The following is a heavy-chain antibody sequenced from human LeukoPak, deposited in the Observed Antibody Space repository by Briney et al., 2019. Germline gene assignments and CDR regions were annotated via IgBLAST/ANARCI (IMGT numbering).Heavy chain of an antibody. Sequence: GGSLRLSCAASGFTFSSYWMSWVRQAPGKGLEWVANIKQDGSEKYYVDSVKGRFTISRDNAKNSLYLQMNSLRAEDTAVYYCARVTRSVLTSLYFDYWGQGTLVTVSS. J-gene: IGHJ4*02. CDR2: IKQDGSEK. V-gene: IGHV3-7*01. D-gene: IGHD3-10*01. CDR1: GFTFSSYW. CDR3: ARVTRSVLTSLYFDY.